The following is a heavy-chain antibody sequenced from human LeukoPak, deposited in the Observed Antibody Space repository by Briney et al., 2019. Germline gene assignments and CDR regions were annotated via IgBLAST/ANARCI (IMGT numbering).Heavy chain of an antibody. V-gene: IGHV1-69-2*01. CDR3: ATPRYSSSVRAFDI. CDR1: GYTFTDYY. CDR2: VDPEDGET. J-gene: IGHJ3*02. D-gene: IGHD6-13*01. Sequence: ASVKISCKVSGYTFTDYYMHWVQQAPGKGLEWMGLVDPEDGETIYAEKFQGRVTITADTSTDTAYMELSSLRSEDTAVYYCATPRYSSSVRAFDIRGQGTMVTVSS.